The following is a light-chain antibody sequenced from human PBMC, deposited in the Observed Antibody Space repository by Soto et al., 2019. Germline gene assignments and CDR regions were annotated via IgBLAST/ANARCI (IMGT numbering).Light chain of an antibody. V-gene: IGKV1-33*01. Sequence: DIQMTQSPSSLSASVGDRVTITCQASQDISNSLNWYQQKPGKAPKLLIYDASNLEAGVPSRFSGSGSGTDFTLTISSLQPGDFATQSWQQYANLITFGHGTRLEIK. CDR2: DAS. J-gene: IGKJ5*01. CDR3: QQYANLIT. CDR1: QDISNS.